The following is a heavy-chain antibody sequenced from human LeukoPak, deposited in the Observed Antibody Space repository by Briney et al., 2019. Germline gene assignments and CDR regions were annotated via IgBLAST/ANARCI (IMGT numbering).Heavy chain of an antibody. CDR3: AREGYDSRIYYKTDY. CDR2: IYHSGST. J-gene: IGHJ4*02. V-gene: IGHV4-38-2*02. D-gene: IGHD3-22*01. CDR1: GYSISSDNY. Sequence: SETLSLTCAVSGYSISSDNYWVWIRQPPGQGLEWTGGIYHSGSTYYNPSLKSRVTISVDTSKNQFSLNLNSVTAADTAVYYCAREGYDSRIYYKTDYWGQGTLVTVSS.